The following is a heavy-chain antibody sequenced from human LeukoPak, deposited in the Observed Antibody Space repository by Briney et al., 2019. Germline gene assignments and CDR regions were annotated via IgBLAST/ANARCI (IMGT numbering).Heavy chain of an antibody. CDR3: ARYVVVDGPYYYYGMDV. J-gene: IGHJ6*04. D-gene: IGHD2-2*01. Sequence: SAKVSCTASGGTFSSYAISWVRQAPGQGLEWMRGIIPIFGTANYAQKFQGRATITADESTSTAYMELSSLRSEDTAVYYCARYVVVDGPYYYYGMDVWGKGTTVTVSS. CDR1: GGTFSSYA. V-gene: IGHV1-69*01. CDR2: IIPIFGTA.